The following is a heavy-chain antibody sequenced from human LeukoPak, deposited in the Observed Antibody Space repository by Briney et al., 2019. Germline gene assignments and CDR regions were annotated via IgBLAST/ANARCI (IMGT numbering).Heavy chain of an antibody. V-gene: IGHV3-23*01. Sequence: GGSLRLSCAAPGFTFSSYAMSWVRQAPGKGLEWVSAISGSGGITYYADSVKGRFTISRGNSKNTLYLQMNSLRAEDTAVYYCAKHDPRRVVITNWFDPWGQGTLVTVSS. J-gene: IGHJ5*02. CDR3: AKHDPRRVVITNWFDP. D-gene: IGHD3-22*01. CDR1: GFTFSSYA. CDR2: ISGSGGIT.